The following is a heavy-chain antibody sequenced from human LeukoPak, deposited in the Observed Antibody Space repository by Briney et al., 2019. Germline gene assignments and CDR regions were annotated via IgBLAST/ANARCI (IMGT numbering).Heavy chain of an antibody. CDR1: GFTFSSYG. V-gene: IGHV3-33*01. J-gene: IGHJ4*02. CDR2: IWYDGSNK. D-gene: IGHD2-15*01. Sequence: GGSLRLSCAASGFTFSSYGMHWVRQAPGKGLEWVAVIWYDGSNKYYADSVKGRFTISRDNSKNTLYLQMNGLRAEDTAVYYCARGGGYCSGGSCYFDYWGQGTLVTVSS. CDR3: ARGGGYCSGGSCYFDY.